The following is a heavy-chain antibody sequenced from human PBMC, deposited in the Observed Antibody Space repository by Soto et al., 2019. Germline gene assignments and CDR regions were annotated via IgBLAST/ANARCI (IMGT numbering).Heavy chain of an antibody. D-gene: IGHD4-17*01. Sequence: QVQLVQSGAEVKKPGASVKVSCKASGYTFTGYSFGWVRQAPGQGLEWMGWISAYSGDTYYAQRFQDRLTMTTDASTSTAYMELTSLRSDDTAVYYCARPSGSYGDYAWSLKYWGQGTLVTVSS. V-gene: IGHV1-18*01. CDR3: ARPSGSYGDYAWSLKY. J-gene: IGHJ4*02. CDR1: GYTFTGYS. CDR2: ISAYSGDT.